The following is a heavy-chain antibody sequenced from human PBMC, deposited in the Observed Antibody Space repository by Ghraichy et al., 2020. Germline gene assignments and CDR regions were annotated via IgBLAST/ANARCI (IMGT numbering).Heavy chain of an antibody. CDR1: GFTFSSYA. D-gene: IGHD2-2*02. Sequence: GESLNISCSASGFTFSSYAMHWVRQAPGKGLEYVSAISSNGGSTYYADSVKGRFTISRDNSKNTLYLQMSSLRAEDTAVYNCVKDTGYCSSTSCYTGDFDYWGQGTLVTVSS. V-gene: IGHV3-64D*06. CDR3: VKDTGYCSSTSCYTGDFDY. J-gene: IGHJ4*02. CDR2: ISSNGGST.